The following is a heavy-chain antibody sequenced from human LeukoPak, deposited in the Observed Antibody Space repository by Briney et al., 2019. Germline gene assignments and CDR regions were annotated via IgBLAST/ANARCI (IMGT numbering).Heavy chain of an antibody. CDR2: IKQDGSEK. J-gene: IGHJ5*02. V-gene: IGHV3-7*01. D-gene: IGHD6-6*01. CDR3: VGGLEYSSSRWFDP. Sequence: GGSLRLSCAASGFTFSSYWMSWVRQAPGKGLEWVANIKQDGSEKYYVDSVKGRFTISRDNAKNSLYLQMNSLRAEDTAVYYCVGGLEYSSSRWFDPWGQGTLVTVSS. CDR1: GFTFSSYW.